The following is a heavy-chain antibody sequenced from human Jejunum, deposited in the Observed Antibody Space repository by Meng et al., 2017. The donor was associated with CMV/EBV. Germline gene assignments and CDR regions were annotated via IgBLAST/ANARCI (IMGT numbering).Heavy chain of an antibody. CDR3: TRHDFWSRYHDS. J-gene: IGHJ4*02. D-gene: IGHD3-3*01. CDR2: IYWNDDK. Sequence: FSGFPPTPRGAGVGWIRQPPGKALEWLAVIYWNDDKRYSPSLKSRLTITEDTSKNQVVLTMTNMDPVDTATYYCTRHDFWSRYHDSWGQGTLVTVSS. V-gene: IGHV2-5*01. CDR1: GFPPTPRGAG.